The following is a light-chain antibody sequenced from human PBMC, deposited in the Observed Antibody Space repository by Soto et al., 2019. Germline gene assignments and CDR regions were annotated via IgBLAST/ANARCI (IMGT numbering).Light chain of an antibody. CDR2: DAS. CDR1: QSLNSR. Sequence: QLTQSPSTRSASVLDRVTLTFRAAQSLNSRLAWYQHRPGKAPRLLIYDASTLESGVPSRFSGSGSGTEFTLTINNLQPDDLATYICQQYKSYSTFGRGTKVDIK. CDR3: QQYKSYST. J-gene: IGKJ1*01. V-gene: IGKV1-5*01.